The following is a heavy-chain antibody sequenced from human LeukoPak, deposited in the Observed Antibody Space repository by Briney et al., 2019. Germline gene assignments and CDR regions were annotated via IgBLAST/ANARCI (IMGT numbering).Heavy chain of an antibody. J-gene: IGHJ4*02. D-gene: IGHD6-19*01. CDR2: ISAYNGNT. CDR1: GYTFTSYY. V-gene: IGHV1-18*04. CDR3: ARDRRDSSGRRYYFDY. Sequence: ASVKVSCKASGYTFTSYYMHWVRQAPGQGLEWMGWISAYNGNTNYAQKLQGRVTMTTDTSTSTAYMELRSLRSDDTAVYYCARDRRDSSGRRYYFDYWGQGTLVTVSS.